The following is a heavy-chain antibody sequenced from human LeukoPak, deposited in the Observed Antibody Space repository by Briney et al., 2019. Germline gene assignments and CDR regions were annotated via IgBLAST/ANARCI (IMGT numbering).Heavy chain of an antibody. J-gene: IGHJ5*02. CDR3: ARGGYYGSGNDFRFDP. D-gene: IGHD3-10*01. Sequence: SETLSLTCTVSGGSISTYSWSWIRQPAGKGLEWIGYIYYSGSTNYKPSLKSRVTISVDTSKNQFSLKLSSVTAADTAVYYCARGGYYGSGNDFRFDPWGQGTLVTVSS. V-gene: IGHV4-59*01. CDR2: IYYSGST. CDR1: GGSISTYS.